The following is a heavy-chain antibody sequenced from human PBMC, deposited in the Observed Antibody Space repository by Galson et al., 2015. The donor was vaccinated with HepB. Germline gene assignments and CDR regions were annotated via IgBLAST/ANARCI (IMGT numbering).Heavy chain of an antibody. CDR2: IYYSGST. CDR3: ARGWGSSWYFDSLSWYFDL. V-gene: IGHV4-59*01. CDR1: GGSISSYY. J-gene: IGHJ2*01. D-gene: IGHD6-13*01. Sequence: ETLSLTCTVSGGSISSYYWSWIRQPPGKGLEWIGYIYYSGSTNYNPSLKSRVTISVDTSKNQFSLKLSSVTAADTAVYYCARGWGSSWYFDSLSWYFDLWGRGTLVTVSS.